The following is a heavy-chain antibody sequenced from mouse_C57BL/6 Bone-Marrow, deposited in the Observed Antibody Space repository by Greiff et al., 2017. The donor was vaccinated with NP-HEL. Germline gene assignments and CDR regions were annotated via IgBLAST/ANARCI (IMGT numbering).Heavy chain of an antibody. V-gene: IGHV14-1*01. CDR2: IDPEDGDT. CDR3: SDYGSNY. D-gene: IGHD1-1*01. CDR1: GFNITDYY. Sequence: VQLQQSGAELVRPGASVKLSCTASGFNITDYYMHWVKQRPEQGLEWIGRIDPEDGDTEYAPKFPGKATMTADTSSNTAYLPLSSLTSEDTAVYYCSDYGSNYWGQGTTLTVSS. J-gene: IGHJ2*01.